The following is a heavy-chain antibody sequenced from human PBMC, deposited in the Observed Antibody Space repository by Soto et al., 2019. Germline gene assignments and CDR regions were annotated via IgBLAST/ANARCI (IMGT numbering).Heavy chain of an antibody. Sequence: HVQLVQSGGEVKKPGASVKVSCKASGYTFTSHGFSWVRQAPGQGLEWMGGISTYNGKTDYAQKFQGRVTLTADTRTNTGYMELRSLRSDDTAVYYCARLLTEGVTYREDAFDIWGQGTKVTVSS. CDR1: GYTFTSHG. J-gene: IGHJ3*02. D-gene: IGHD3-16*02. V-gene: IGHV1-18*01. CDR2: ISTYNGKT. CDR3: ARLLTEGVTYREDAFDI.